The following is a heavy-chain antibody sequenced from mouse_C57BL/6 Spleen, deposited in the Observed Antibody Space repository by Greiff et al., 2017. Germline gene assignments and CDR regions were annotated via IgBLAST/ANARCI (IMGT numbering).Heavy chain of an antibody. CDR1: GYAFSSSW. J-gene: IGHJ4*01. CDR2: IYPGDGDT. Sequence: VQLQQSGPELVKPGASVKISCKASGYAFSSSWMNWVKQRPGKGLEWIGRIYPGDGDTNYNGKFKGKATLTADKSSSTAYMQLSSLTSEDSAVYFCAREYSNYGYYYAMDYWGQGTSVTVSS. V-gene: IGHV1-82*01. D-gene: IGHD2-5*01. CDR3: AREYSNYGYYYAMDY.